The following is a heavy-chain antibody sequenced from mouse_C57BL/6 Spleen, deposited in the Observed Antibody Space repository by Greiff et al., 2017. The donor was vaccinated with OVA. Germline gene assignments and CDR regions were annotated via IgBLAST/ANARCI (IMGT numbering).Heavy chain of an antibody. J-gene: IGHJ2*01. V-gene: IGHV1-82*01. D-gene: IGHD1-1*01. CDR1: GYAFSSSW. Sequence: VKLVESGPELVKPGASVKLSCKASGYAFSSSWMYWVKQRPGKGLEWIGRIYPGDGDTNYNGKFKGQATLTADKSSSTTYMQLSSLTSEDSAVYFCARDGYYGSSGDWGQGTTLTVSS. CDR3: ARDGYYGSSGD. CDR2: IYPGDGDT.